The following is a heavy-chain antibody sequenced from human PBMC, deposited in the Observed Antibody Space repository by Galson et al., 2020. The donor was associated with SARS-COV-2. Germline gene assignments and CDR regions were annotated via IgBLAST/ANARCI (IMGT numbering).Heavy chain of an antibody. CDR3: ARHSKALDYYYYYYMDV. V-gene: IGHV4-34*01. Sequence: SETLSLTCAAYGGPFNGYAWTWIRQSPGKGLEWIGEINYGVITIYNPSLKSRLTISVDTSKNQFSLKLRSVTAADTAVYYCARHSKALDYYYYYYMDVWGKGTTVTVSS. CDR1: GGPFNGYA. D-gene: IGHD6-13*01. J-gene: IGHJ6*03. CDR2: INYGVIT.